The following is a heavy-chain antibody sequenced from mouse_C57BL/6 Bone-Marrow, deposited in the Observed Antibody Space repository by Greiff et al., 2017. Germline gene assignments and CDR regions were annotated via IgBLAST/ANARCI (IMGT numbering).Heavy chain of an antibody. CDR1: GYAFSSSW. J-gene: IGHJ3*01. Sequence: VMLVESGPELVKPGASVKISCKASGYAFSSSWMNWVKQRPGKGLEWIGRIYPGDGDTNYNGKFKGKATLTADKSSSTAYMQLSSLTSEDSAVYFCARSDSWFAYWGQGTLVTVSA. V-gene: IGHV1-82*01. CDR2: IYPGDGDT. CDR3: ARSDSWFAY.